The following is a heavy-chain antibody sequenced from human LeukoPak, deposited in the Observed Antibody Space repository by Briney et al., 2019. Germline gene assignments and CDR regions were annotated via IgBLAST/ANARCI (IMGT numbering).Heavy chain of an antibody. V-gene: IGHV4-59*08. CDR3: ARRAKGYCSSTSCLINTENWFDP. J-gene: IGHJ5*02. CDR1: GGSISSYY. CDR2: IYHSGST. Sequence: SETLSLTCTVSGGSISSYYWSWIRQPAGKGLEWIGSIYHSGSTYYNPSLKSRVTISVDTSKNQFSLKLSSVTAADTAVYYCARRAKGYCSSTSCLINTENWFDPWGQGTLVTVSS. D-gene: IGHD2-2*01.